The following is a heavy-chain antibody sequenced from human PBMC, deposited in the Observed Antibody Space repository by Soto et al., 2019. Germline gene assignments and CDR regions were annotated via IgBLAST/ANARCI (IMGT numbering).Heavy chain of an antibody. V-gene: IGHV1-2*04. D-gene: IGHD1-26*01. CDR1: GYTFTGYY. CDR2: INPNSGGT. CDR3: ARDQPGIVGATTLYYYGMDV. Sequence: QVQLVQSGAEVKKPGASLKVSCKASGYTFTGYYMHWVRQAPGQGIEWMGWINPNSGGTNYAQKFQGWVTMTRDTAISTAYMELSRLRSDDTSVYYCARDQPGIVGATTLYYYGMDVWGQGTTVTVSS. J-gene: IGHJ6*02.